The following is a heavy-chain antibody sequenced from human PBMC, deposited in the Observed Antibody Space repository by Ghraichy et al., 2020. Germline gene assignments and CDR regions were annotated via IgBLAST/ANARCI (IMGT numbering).Heavy chain of an antibody. D-gene: IGHD3-3*01. CDR2: VYYSGNT. CDR1: GGSIISGDYY. CDR3: ARERVTWSGSHRNVDV. J-gene: IGHJ6*02. Sequence: SETLSLTCTVSGGSIISGDYYWSWIRQPPGKGLEWIGYVYYSGNTYYKSSLKSRTTISVDTSQNQVSLKLTSVTAADTAVYYCARERVTWSGSHRNVDVWGQGTTVTVSS. V-gene: IGHV4-30-4*01.